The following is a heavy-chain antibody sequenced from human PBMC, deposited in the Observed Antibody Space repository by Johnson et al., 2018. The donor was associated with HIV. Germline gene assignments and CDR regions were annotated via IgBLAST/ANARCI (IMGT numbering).Heavy chain of an antibody. V-gene: IGHV3-7*01. J-gene: IGHJ3*02. Sequence: VQLVESGGGLVQPGGSLRLSCTASGFTFSDFRMSWVRQAPGRGLEWVANINVDGRETYYVASVKGRFTISRDNAKNSLYLQMNSLRAEDTAVYYCARAMYTSGWSYDAFDIWGQGTMVTVSS. CDR2: INVDGRET. CDR3: ARAMYTSGWSYDAFDI. CDR1: GFTFSDFR. D-gene: IGHD6-19*01.